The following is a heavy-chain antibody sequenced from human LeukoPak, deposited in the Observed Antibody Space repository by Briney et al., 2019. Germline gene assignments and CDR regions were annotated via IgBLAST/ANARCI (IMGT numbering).Heavy chain of an antibody. CDR2: IYYSGST. J-gene: IGHJ4*02. D-gene: IGHD3-22*01. CDR1: GGSISSYY. V-gene: IGHV4-59*01. CDR3: ARVVRNREYYYDSSGYYYVFDY. Sequence: PSETLSLTCTVSGGSISSYYWSWIRQPPGKGLEWIGYIYYSGSTNYNPSLKSRVTISVDTSKNQFSLKLSSVTAADTAVYYCARVVRNREYYYDSSGYYYVFDYWGQGTLVTVSS.